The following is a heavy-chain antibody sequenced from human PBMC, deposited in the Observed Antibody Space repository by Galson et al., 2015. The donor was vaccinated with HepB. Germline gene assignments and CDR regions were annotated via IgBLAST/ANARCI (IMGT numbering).Heavy chain of an antibody. D-gene: IGHD3-22*01. V-gene: IGHV3-74*03. Sequence: SLRLSCAASGFTFSSYWMHWVRQGPGKGLVWVARIKSDGSSTTYTGSVKGRFTISRDNAKNTLYLQMNSLRAEDTAVYYCARVSSDWTFDYWGQGALVTVSS. CDR1: GFTFSSYW. CDR2: IKSDGSST. CDR3: ARVSSDWTFDY. J-gene: IGHJ4*02.